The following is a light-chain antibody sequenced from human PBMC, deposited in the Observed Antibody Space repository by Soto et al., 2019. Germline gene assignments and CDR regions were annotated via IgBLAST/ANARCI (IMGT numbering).Light chain of an antibody. CDR2: GAS. J-gene: IGKJ2*02. CDR1: QSVSSN. Sequence: EIVMTQSPATLSVSPGERATLSCRASQSVSSNLAWYQQKPGQAPRLLIYGASTRATGIPARFSGSGSGTEFTLTISSLQSEDFAVYFCQQYRHWPGTFGQGTKLDIK. CDR3: QQYRHWPGT. V-gene: IGKV3-15*01.